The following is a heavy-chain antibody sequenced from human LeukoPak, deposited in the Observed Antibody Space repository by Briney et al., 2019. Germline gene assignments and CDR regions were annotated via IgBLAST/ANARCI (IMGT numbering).Heavy chain of an antibody. CDR1: GYTFTGYY. CDR2: IIPIFGTA. D-gene: IGHD3-16*02. Sequence: SVKVSCRASGYTFTGYYMHWVRQAPGQGLEWMGGIIPIFGTANYAQKFQGRVTITTDESTSTAYMELSSLRSEDTAVYYCARGQVWGSYRRLDYWGQGTLVTVSS. V-gene: IGHV1-69*05. CDR3: ARGQVWGSYRRLDY. J-gene: IGHJ4*02.